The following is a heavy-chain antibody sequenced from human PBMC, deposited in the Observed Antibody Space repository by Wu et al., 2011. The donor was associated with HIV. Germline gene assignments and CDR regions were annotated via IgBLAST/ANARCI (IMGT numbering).Heavy chain of an antibody. CDR2: SSNLGTT. CDR3: ARAPDIVVVPGARQNYYYYYMDV. J-gene: IGHJ6*03. Sequence: TFTSYAISWVRQALDKGLSGWEGSSNLGTTKYAQKFQGRVTITTDESTNTAYMELRSLRSDDTAVYYCARAPDIVVVPGARQNYYYYYMDVWGKGTTVTVSS. CDR1: TFTSYA. V-gene: IGHV1-69*05. D-gene: IGHD2-2*01.